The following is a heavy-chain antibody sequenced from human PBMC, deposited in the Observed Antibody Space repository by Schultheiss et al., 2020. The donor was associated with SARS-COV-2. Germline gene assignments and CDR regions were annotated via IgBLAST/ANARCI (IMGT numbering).Heavy chain of an antibody. V-gene: IGHV3-23*01. CDR2: ISGSGGST. D-gene: IGHD3-3*01. J-gene: IGHJ6*02. Sequence: GGSLRLSCAASGFTFIDYAINWVRQASGKGLQWVSSISGSGGSTYYADAVKGRFTISRDNSKNTLYLQMNSLRAEDTAVYYCAKDLYDFWSGFSSGMDVWGQGTTVTVSS. CDR1: GFTFIDYA. CDR3: AKDLYDFWSGFSSGMDV.